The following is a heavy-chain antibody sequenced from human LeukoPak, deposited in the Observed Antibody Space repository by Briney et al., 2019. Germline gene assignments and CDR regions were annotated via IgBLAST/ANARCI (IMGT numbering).Heavy chain of an antibody. V-gene: IGHV3-7*01. CDR2: IKQDGSEK. J-gene: IGHJ5*02. Sequence: PGGSLRLSCAASGFTFSSYWMSWVRQAPGKGLEWVANIKQDGSEKNYVDSVKGRFTISRDNAKNPLYLQMNSLRAEDTAVYYCARIRQLLYLAILSEDQNWFDPWGQGTLVTVSS. D-gene: IGHD2-2*02. CDR1: GFTFSSYW. CDR3: ARIRQLLYLAILSEDQNWFDP.